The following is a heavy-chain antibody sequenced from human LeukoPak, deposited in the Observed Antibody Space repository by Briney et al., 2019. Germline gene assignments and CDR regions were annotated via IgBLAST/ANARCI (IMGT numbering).Heavy chain of an antibody. V-gene: IGHV3-23*01. D-gene: IGHD4-17*01. CDR2: ISGTGGTT. CDR3: AKSPGYGDYIGYYFDY. J-gene: IGHJ4*02. CDR1: GFTFSSYA. Sequence: PGGSLRLSCAASGFTFSSYAMSWVRQAPGKGLEWVSAISGTGGTTYYADSMKGRVTISRDNSKNTIYLQMNSLRAEDTAGYYCAKSPGYGDYIGYYFDYWGQGTLVTVSS.